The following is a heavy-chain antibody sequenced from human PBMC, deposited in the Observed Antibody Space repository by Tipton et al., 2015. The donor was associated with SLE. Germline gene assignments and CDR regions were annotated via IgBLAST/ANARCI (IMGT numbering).Heavy chain of an antibody. CDR3: ARHYAFSFDY. D-gene: IGHD2-2*01. CDR2: IFYSGTT. J-gene: IGHJ4*02. Sequence: LRLSCTVSGVSISSYYWSWIRQPPGKGLEWIAFIFYSGTTSYNPSLKSRVTISGDTSKNQLPLKLSSVTAADTAVYYCARHYAFSFDYWGQGTLVPVSS. CDR1: GVSISSYY. V-gene: IGHV4-59*08.